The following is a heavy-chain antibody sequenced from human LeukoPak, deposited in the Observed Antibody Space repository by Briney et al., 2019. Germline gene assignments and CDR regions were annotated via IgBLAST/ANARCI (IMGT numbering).Heavy chain of an antibody. CDR3: ARGSYGDFEY. CDR2: IDPSRIYI. J-gene: IGHJ4*02. V-gene: IGHV3-21*01. CDR1: GFTFSSYW. Sequence: PGGSLRLSCAASGFTFSSYWMNWVRQAPGKGLEWVSSIDPSRIYIYYADSVKGRLTISRDNAKNSLYLQMNSLRVEDTAVYYCARGSYGDFEYWGQGTLVTVSS. D-gene: IGHD4-17*01.